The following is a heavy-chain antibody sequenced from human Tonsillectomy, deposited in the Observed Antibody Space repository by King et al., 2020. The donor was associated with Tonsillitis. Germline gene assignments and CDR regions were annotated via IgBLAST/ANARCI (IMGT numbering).Heavy chain of an antibody. Sequence: VQLVESGAEVRKPGASVKVSCKASGYTFTSYYMHWVRQAPGQGLEWMGIINPNGGSTSYGQKIEGRLTVTRDTSTSTVYMELSSLRSEDTAVYYCARAMIRGQGVFDYWGQGTLVTVSS. CDR3: ARAMIRGQGVFDY. CDR1: GYTFTSYY. D-gene: IGHD3-10*01. CDR2: INPNGGST. J-gene: IGHJ4*02. V-gene: IGHV1-46*01.